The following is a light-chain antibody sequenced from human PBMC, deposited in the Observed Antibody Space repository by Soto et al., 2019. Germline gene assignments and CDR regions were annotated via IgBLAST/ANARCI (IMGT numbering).Light chain of an antibody. V-gene: IGLV2-14*01. J-gene: IGLJ1*01. CDR1: SXDVGSYNY. CDR2: EVS. Sequence: QSVLTQPASVSGSPGQSITISCTGTSXDVGSYNYVSWYQQHPGKAPKLMIYEVSDRPSGISSRFSGSKSGNTASLTISGLQTEDEADYYCSSYTSSSTLFGTGTKVT. CDR3: SSYTSSSTL.